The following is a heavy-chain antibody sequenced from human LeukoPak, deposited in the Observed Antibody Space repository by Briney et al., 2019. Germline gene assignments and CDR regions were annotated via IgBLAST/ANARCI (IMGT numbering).Heavy chain of an antibody. CDR1: GYSISSGYY. CDR2: IYHSGST. CDR3: ASGVVAAD. J-gene: IGHJ4*02. Sequence: SETLSLTCTVSGYSISSGYYWGWIRQPPGKGLEWIGSIYHSGSTNYNPSLKSRVTISVDTSKNQFSLKLSSVTAADTAVYYCASGVVAADWGQGTLVTVSS. D-gene: IGHD5-12*01. V-gene: IGHV4-38-2*02.